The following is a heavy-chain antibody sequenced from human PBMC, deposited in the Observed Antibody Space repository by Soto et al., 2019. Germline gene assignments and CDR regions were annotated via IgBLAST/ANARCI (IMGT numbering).Heavy chain of an antibody. D-gene: IGHD1-26*01. CDR2: INAGSGGT. J-gene: IGHJ4*02. V-gene: IGHV1-2*02. CDR1: GYTFTGSY. Sequence: ASVKVSCKASGYTFTGSYMHWVRQAPGQGLEWMGWINAGSGGTYYAEQFQGRVTMTRDTSTSTAYMQLSSLTSEDTAVYYCARDDSGFSGSHYIDYFNYWGQGALVTVSS. CDR3: ARDDSGFSGSHYIDYFNY.